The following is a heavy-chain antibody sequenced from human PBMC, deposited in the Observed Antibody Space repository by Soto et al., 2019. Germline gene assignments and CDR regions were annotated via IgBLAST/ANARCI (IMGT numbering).Heavy chain of an antibody. CDR1: GGTFSSYA. D-gene: IGHD3-3*01. Sequence: SVKVSCKASGGTFSSYAISWVRQAPGPGLEWMGGIIPIFGTANYAQKFQGRVTITADESTSTAYMELSSLRSEDTAVYYCARSPDTLFGVRQYYFDYWGQGTLVTVSS. CDR3: ARSPDTLFGVRQYYFDY. CDR2: IIPIFGTA. J-gene: IGHJ4*02. V-gene: IGHV1-69*13.